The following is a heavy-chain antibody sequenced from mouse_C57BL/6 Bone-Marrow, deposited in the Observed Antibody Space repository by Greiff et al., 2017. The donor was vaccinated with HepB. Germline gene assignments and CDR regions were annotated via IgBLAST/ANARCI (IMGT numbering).Heavy chain of an antibody. CDR1: GYSITSGYY. J-gene: IGHJ3*01. CDR3: AREDPHYYGSSYGFAY. CDR2: ISYDGSN. D-gene: IGHD1-1*01. V-gene: IGHV3-6*01. Sequence: EVQLVESGPGLVKPSQSLSLTCSVTGYSITSGYYWNWIRQFPGNKLEWMGYISYDGSNNYNPSLKNRISITRDTSKNQFFLKLNSVTTEDTATYYCAREDPHYYGSSYGFAYWGQGTLVTVSA.